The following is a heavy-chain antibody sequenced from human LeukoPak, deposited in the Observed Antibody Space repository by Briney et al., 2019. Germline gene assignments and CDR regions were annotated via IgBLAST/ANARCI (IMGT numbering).Heavy chain of an antibody. CDR2: ISGSGGST. J-gene: IGHJ3*02. D-gene: IGHD3-22*01. CDR3: AKGRPYYYDSTGAFDI. Sequence: GGSLRLSCAASGFTFSSYAMSWVRQAPGKGLEWVSAISGSGGSTYYADSVKGRFTISRDNSKNTLYLQMNSLRAEDTAVYYCAKGRPYYYDSTGAFDIWGQGTMVTVSS. V-gene: IGHV3-23*01. CDR1: GFTFSSYA.